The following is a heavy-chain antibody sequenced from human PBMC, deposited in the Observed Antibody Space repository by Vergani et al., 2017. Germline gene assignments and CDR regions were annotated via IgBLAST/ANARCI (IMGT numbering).Heavy chain of an antibody. CDR3: ARDWLYYYDSSGPNWFDP. D-gene: IGHD3-22*01. CDR2: INPNSGGT. CDR1: GYTFTGYY. V-gene: IGHV1-2*02. Sequence: QVQLVQSGAEVKKPGASVKVSCKASGYTFTGYYMHWVRQAPGQGLEWMGWINPNSGGTNYAQKFQGRVTMTRDTSISTAYKELSRLRSDDTAVYYCARDWLYYYDSSGPNWFDPWGQGTLVTVSS. J-gene: IGHJ5*02.